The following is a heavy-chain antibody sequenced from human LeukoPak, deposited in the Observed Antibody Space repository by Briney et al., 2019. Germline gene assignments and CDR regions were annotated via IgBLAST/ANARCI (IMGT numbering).Heavy chain of an antibody. J-gene: IGHJ6*02. CDR3: ARVLGELNYYYYGMDV. CDR2: IKQDGSEK. CDR1: GFTFSSYW. D-gene: IGHD3-10*01. V-gene: IGHV3-7*01. Sequence: PGGSLRLSCAASGFTFSSYWMSWVRQAPGKGLEWVANIKQDGSEKYYVDSVKGRFTISRDNAKNSLYLQMNCLRAEDTAVYYCARVLGELNYYYYGMDVWGQGTTVTVSS.